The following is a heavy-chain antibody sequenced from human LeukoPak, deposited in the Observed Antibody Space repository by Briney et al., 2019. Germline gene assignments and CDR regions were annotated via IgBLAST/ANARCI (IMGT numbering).Heavy chain of an antibody. Sequence: GGSLRLSCAASGFTFSNYWMSWVRQAPGKGLEWVANIKQDGNEKYYVDSVKGRFTISRDNAKNSLYLQMNSLRAEDTALYYCAKSALYDSSGYLDYWGQGTLVTVSS. CDR1: GFTFSNYW. V-gene: IGHV3-7*03. CDR3: AKSALYDSSGYLDY. D-gene: IGHD3-22*01. CDR2: IKQDGNEK. J-gene: IGHJ4*02.